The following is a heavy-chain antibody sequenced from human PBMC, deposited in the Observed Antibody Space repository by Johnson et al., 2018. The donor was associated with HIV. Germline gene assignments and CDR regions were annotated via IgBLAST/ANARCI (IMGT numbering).Heavy chain of an antibody. CDR2: IYSGGST. CDR1: GLTVSSNY. D-gene: IGHD3-16*02. V-gene: IGHV3-66*02. J-gene: IGHJ3*02. Sequence: MLLVESGGGLVQPGGSLRLSCAASGLTVSSNYMSWVRQAPGKGLEWVSVIYSGGSTYYSDSVKGRCTITRDNSKNKPYLQMNSLRAEDTAVYYCARGYRGIWFGGVIAPGAFDIWGQGTMVTVSS. CDR3: ARGYRGIWFGGVIAPGAFDI.